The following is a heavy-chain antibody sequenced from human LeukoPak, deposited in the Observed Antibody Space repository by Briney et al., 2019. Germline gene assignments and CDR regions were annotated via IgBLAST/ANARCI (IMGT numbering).Heavy chain of an antibody. V-gene: IGHV4-38-2*02. Sequence: SETLSLTCTVSGYSISSGYYWGWIRQPPGKGLEWIGGIYHSGRTYYTPSLQSRVTLSVDMSKNQFSLKLSSMTAADTAVYYCARISPTTKMHHWGRGTLVPVSS. CDR1: GYSISSGYY. CDR2: IYHSGRT. J-gene: IGHJ5*02. CDR3: ARISPTTKMHH. D-gene: IGHD4-11*01.